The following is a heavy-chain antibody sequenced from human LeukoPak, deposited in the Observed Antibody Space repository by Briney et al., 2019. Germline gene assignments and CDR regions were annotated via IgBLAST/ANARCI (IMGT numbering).Heavy chain of an antibody. CDR3: AKALEVTAIFDY. V-gene: IGHV3-23*01. Sequence: GGSLRLSCRASGFTFGDYAMSWVRQAPGKGLEWVSAISGSGGSTYYADSVKGRFTISGDNSKNTLYLQMNSLRAEDTAVYYCAKALEVTAIFDYWGQGTLVTVSS. CDR1: GFTFGDYA. CDR2: ISGSGGST. J-gene: IGHJ4*02. D-gene: IGHD2-21*02.